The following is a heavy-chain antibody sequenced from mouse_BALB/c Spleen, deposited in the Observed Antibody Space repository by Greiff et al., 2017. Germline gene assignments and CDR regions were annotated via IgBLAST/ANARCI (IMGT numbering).Heavy chain of an antibody. CDR2: INPSSGYT. J-gene: IGHJ2*01. CDR3: ARSTYYGSLFDY. V-gene: IGHV1-4*02. Sequence: VQLQQSAAELARPGASVKMSCKASGYTFTSYTMHWVKQRPGQGLEWIGYINPSSGYTEYNQKFKDKTTLTADKSSSTAYMQLSSLTSEDSAVYYCARSTYYGSLFDYWGQGTTLTVSS. D-gene: IGHD1-1*01. CDR1: GYTFTSYT.